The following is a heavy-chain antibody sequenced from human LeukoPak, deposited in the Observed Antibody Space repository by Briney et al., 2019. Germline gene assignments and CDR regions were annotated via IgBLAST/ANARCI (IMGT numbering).Heavy chain of an antibody. CDR3: ARGSPAVAAKAPWFDP. CDR2: IYYSGST. V-gene: IGHV4-59*01. J-gene: IGHJ5*02. D-gene: IGHD2-15*01. Sequence: PSETLSLTCTVSGGSISSYYWSWIRQPPGKGLEWIGYIYYSGSTNYNPSLKSRVTISVDTSKNQFSLKLSSVTAADTAVYYCARGSPAVAAKAPWFDPWGQGTLVTVSS. CDR1: GGSISSYY.